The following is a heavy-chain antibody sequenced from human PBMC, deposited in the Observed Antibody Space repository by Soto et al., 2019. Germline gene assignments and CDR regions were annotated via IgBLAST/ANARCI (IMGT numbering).Heavy chain of an antibody. CDR3: ARDSDKSRSFDWFGY. J-gene: IGHJ5*01. D-gene: IGHD2-15*01. Sequence: GGSLRLSCEASGFTLSRYGMHWARQAPGKGLEWVAVVSFDGSIKYYGDSVKGRFTISRDNSKNTLYLQMNSLRGEDTAVYYCARDSDKSRSFDWFGYWGQGT. CDR1: GFTLSRYG. V-gene: IGHV3-33*01. CDR2: VSFDGSIK.